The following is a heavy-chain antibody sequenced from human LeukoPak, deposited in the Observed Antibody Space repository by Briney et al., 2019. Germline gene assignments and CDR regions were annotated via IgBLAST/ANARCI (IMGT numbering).Heavy chain of an antibody. J-gene: IGHJ4*02. Sequence: GASVKVSCRASEYXFTDYYIHWVRQAPGQGLEWMGWINPNSGGTKYAQKFQGRVTMTRDPSISTAYMELSRLRFDDTAVYYCARDAWLVGATNLYYFDHWGQGTPVTVSS. CDR3: ARDAWLVGATNLYYFDH. V-gene: IGHV1-2*02. CDR1: EYXFTDYY. D-gene: IGHD1-26*01. CDR2: INPNSGGT.